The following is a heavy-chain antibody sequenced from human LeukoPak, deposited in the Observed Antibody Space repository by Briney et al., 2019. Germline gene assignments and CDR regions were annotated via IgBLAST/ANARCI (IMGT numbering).Heavy chain of an antibody. Sequence: ASVKVSCKASGYTFTGYYMHWVRQAPGQGLEWMGRINPNSGGTNYAQKCQGRVTMTRDTSISTAYMELSRLRSDDTAVYYCAGVMVDTAMGFDYGGQGTLVTVSS. V-gene: IGHV1-2*06. CDR1: GYTFTGYY. D-gene: IGHD5-18*01. CDR2: INPNSGGT. J-gene: IGHJ4*02. CDR3: AGVMVDTAMGFDY.